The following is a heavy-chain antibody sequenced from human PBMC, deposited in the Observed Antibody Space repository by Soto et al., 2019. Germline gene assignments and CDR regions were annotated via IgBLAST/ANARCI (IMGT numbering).Heavy chain of an antibody. CDR3: ARSPPGGYHHYYGIDV. V-gene: IGHV3-13*04. CDR2: IGIAGDT. Sequence: HPGGSLRLSCAASGFTFSRYDMQWVRQATGKGLEWVSAIGIAGDTYYPGSVKGRFTISRENAKNSLYLQMNSLRAGDTAVYYCARSPPGGYHHYYGIDVWGQGTKVTVSS. CDR1: GFTFSRYD. D-gene: IGHD3-22*01. J-gene: IGHJ6*02.